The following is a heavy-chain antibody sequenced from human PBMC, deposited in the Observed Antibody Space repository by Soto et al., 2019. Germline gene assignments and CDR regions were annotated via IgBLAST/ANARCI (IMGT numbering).Heavy chain of an antibody. J-gene: IGHJ4*02. CDR3: ARGRYGDY. CDR2: ISAHNGNT. D-gene: IGHD1-1*01. Sequence: QVHLVQSGAEVKKPGASEKVSCKASGYTFTSYGITWVRQAPGQGLEWMGWISAHNGNTDYAQKLQGRVIVTRDTSTSTAYMELRSLRSDDTAVYYCARGRYGDYWGQGAPVTVSS. CDR1: GYTFTSYG. V-gene: IGHV1-18*01.